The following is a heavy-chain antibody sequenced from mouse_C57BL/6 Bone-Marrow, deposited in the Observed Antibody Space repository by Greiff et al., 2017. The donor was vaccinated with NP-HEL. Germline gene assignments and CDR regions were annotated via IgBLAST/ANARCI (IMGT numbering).Heavy chain of an antibody. V-gene: IGHV1-47*01. Sequence: VQLQQSGAELVKPGASVKMSCKASGYTFTTYPIEWMKQNHGKSLEWIGNFHPYNDDTKYNEKFKGKATLTVEKSSSTVYLELSRLQSDDCAGYYCERKSDDSSALDYWGQGTLVTVSA. J-gene: IGHJ3*01. CDR3: ERKSDDSSALDY. CDR1: GYTFTTYP. D-gene: IGHD1-1*01. CDR2: FHPYNDDT.